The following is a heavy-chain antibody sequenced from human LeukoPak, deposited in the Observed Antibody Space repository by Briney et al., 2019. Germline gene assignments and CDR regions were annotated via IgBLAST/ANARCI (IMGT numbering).Heavy chain of an antibody. CDR1: GGSISSYY. V-gene: IGHV4-34*01. CDR3: ARSPGYSSSWLNAFDI. CDR2: INHSGST. Sequence: SETLSLTCTVSGGSISSYYWSWISQPPGKGLEWIGEINHSGSTNYNPSLKSRVTISVDTSKNQFSLKLSSVTAADTAVYYCARSPGYSSSWLNAFDIWGQGTMVTVSS. J-gene: IGHJ3*02. D-gene: IGHD6-13*01.